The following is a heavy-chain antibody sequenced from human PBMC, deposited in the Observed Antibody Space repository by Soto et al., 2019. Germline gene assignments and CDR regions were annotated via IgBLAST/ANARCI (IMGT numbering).Heavy chain of an antibody. CDR2: ISAYNGNT. Sequence: QVQLVQSGAEVKKPGASVKVSCKASGYTFTSYGISWVRQAPGQGLEWMGWISAYNGNTNYAQKLKGRGTMTTDTSTSTAYMELMSLRSDDTAVYYCAICDPLTTVTHFDYWGQGTLVTVSS. CDR3: AICDPLTTVTHFDY. V-gene: IGHV1-18*01. D-gene: IGHD4-17*01. CDR1: GYTFTSYG. J-gene: IGHJ4*02.